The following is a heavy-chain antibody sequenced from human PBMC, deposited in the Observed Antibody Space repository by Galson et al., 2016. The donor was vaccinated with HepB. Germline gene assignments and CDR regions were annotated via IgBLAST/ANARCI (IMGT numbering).Heavy chain of an antibody. V-gene: IGHV1-69*13. D-gene: IGHD4-11*01. CDR2: IIPMSATT. J-gene: IGHJ6*02. Sequence: SVKVSCKASGGTFSSDGFSWVRQGPGQGLEWMGGIIPMSATTNYAQRFKGRVTLSADVSTSTVYLHLTSLRSEDTAVYYCARDWDSNFYYYYGMDIWGLGTTVIVSS. CDR3: ARDWDSNFYYYYGMDI. CDR1: GGTFSSDG.